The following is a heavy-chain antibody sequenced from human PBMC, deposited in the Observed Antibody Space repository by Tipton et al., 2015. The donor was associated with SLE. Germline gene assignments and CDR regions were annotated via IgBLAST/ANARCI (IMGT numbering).Heavy chain of an antibody. CDR2: ISSSSSYT. CDR1: GFTFSDYY. D-gene: IGHD1-1*01. J-gene: IGHJ4*02. V-gene: IGHV3-11*06. Sequence: GSLRLSCAASGFTFSDYYMSWIRQAPGKGLEWVSYISSSSSYTNYADSVKGRFTISRDNAKNSLYLQMNSLRAEDTAVYYCARDMDNWNDLPPDYWGQGTLVTVSS. CDR3: ARDMDNWNDLPPDY.